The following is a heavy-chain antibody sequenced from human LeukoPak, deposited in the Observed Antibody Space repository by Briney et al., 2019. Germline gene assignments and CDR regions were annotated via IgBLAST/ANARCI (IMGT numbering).Heavy chain of an antibody. D-gene: IGHD4-23*01. CDR3: VRGGWELDY. CDR2: IKEDRTAD. Sequence: GGSLRLSCAASGFSVRDFWMAWVRQAPGKGLEWVAHIKEDRTADYYVDSVKRRFTISKDDGKNSLHLQMNSLRVEDTGVYYCVRGGWELDYWGQGTLVTVSS. CDR1: GFSVRDFW. V-gene: IGHV3-7*01. J-gene: IGHJ4*02.